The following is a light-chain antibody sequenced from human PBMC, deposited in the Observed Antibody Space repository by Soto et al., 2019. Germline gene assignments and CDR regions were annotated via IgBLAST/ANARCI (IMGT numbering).Light chain of an antibody. J-gene: IGLJ1*01. CDR2: EVS. CDR1: SSDVGSYNG. V-gene: IGLV2-18*02. CDR3: NSYTGSSPYV. Sequence: QSVLTQPPSVSGSPGQSVAISCTGTSSDVGSYNGVSWYQQPPGAAPTLMIYEVSNRPSVVPDRFSGSNSGNTASLTISGLEAEDEADYYCNSYTGSSPYVFGTGTKVTVL.